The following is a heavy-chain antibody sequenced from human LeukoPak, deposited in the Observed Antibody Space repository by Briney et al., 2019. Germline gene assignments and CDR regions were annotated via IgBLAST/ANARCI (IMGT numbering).Heavy chain of an antibody. Sequence: ASVKVSCKASGYTFTSYGISWVRQAPGQGLEWMGWISAYNGNTNYAQKLQGRVTMTTDTSTSTAYMELRSLRSDDTAVYYCARDPALDSGYPGSYYFDYWGQGTLVTVSS. CDR1: GYTFTSYG. J-gene: IGHJ4*02. CDR3: ARDPALDSGYPGSYYFDY. D-gene: IGHD5-12*01. V-gene: IGHV1-18*01. CDR2: ISAYNGNT.